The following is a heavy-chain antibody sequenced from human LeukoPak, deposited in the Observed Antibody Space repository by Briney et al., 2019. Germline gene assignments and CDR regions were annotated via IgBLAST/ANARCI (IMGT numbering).Heavy chain of an antibody. CDR1: GFTFSSYS. J-gene: IGHJ4*02. Sequence: GGSLRLSCAASGFTFSSYSTNWVRQAPGKGLEWVSSISSSSSYIYYADSVKGRFTISRDNAKNSLYLQMNSLRAEDTAVYYCARGNTQGGHVLLWFGSSYYFDYWGQGTLVTVSS. CDR3: ARGNTQGGHVLLWFGSSYYFDY. CDR2: ISSSSSYI. V-gene: IGHV3-21*01. D-gene: IGHD3-10*01.